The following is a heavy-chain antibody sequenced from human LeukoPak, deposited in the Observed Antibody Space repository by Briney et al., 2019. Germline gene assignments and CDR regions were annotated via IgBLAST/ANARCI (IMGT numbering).Heavy chain of an antibody. Sequence: PGGSLRLSCAASGFTPTNAWMSWVRQAPGKGLEWVGRIKGKTDGGATDYAAPVKGRFTILRDDSENTLYLQMNSLETEDTAVYYCTTEYRHSSGWYGAFDIWGQGTMVTVSS. CDR1: GFTPTNAW. V-gene: IGHV3-15*01. CDR3: TTEYRHSSGWYGAFDI. D-gene: IGHD6-19*01. CDR2: IKGKTDGGAT. J-gene: IGHJ3*02.